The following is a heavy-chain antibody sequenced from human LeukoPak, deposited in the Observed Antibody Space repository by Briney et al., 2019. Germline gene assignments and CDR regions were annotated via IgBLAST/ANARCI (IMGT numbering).Heavy chain of an antibody. CDR2: LSGSGITT. J-gene: IGHJ4*02. CDR1: GFTFSNSA. CDR3: ARDFGGSYALDY. D-gene: IGHD1-26*01. V-gene: IGHV3-23*01. Sequence: PGGSLRLSCAASGFTFSNSAMSWVRQAPGKGLEWVSTLSGSGITTYYADSVKGRFTISRDNSKNTLYLQMNSLRAEDTAVYYCARDFGGSYALDYWGQGTLVTVSS.